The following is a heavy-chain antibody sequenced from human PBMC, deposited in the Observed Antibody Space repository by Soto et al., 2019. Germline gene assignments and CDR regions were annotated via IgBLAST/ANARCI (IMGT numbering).Heavy chain of an antibody. CDR3: ARDRGYSNFYCYGMDV. D-gene: IGHD4-4*01. J-gene: IGHJ6*02. CDR1: GGSISSGGYY. CDR2: IYYSGST. Sequence: TLSLTCTVSGGSISSGGYYWSWIRQHPGKGLEWIGYIYYSGSTYYNPSLKSRVTISVATSKNQFSLKLSSVTAADTAVYCCARDRGYSNFYCYGMDVWGQGTTVNVSS. V-gene: IGHV4-31*03.